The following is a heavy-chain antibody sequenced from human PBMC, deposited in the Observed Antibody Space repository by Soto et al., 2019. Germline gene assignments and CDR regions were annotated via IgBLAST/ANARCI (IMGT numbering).Heavy chain of an antibody. CDR1: GGTFSNFA. CDR2: IIAIFGTA. V-gene: IGHV1-69*13. D-gene: IGHD2-8*01. J-gene: IGHJ4*02. Sequence: SVKVSCKASGGTFSNFAISWVRQAPGQGLEWMGGIIAIFGTANYAQKFQGRVTITADESTSTAYMELSRLRSEDTAVYYCARGYCSNGVCLTAFDYWGQGPLVTFSS. CDR3: ARGYCSNGVCLTAFDY.